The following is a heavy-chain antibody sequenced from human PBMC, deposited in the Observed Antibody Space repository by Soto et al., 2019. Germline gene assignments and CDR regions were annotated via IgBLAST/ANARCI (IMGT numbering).Heavy chain of an antibody. CDR1: GGSISSGGYY. CDR2: IYYSGST. V-gene: IGHV4-31*03. Sequence: QVQLQESGPGLVKPSQTLSLTCTVSGGSISSGGYYWSWIRQHPGKGLEWIGYIYYSGSTYYDPALRGRVTIAVDTSKNQCSRKLSAGTAADTAVYYCAGGGVHWGQGTLVTVSS. J-gene: IGHJ4*02. CDR3: AGGGVH. D-gene: IGHD3-16*01.